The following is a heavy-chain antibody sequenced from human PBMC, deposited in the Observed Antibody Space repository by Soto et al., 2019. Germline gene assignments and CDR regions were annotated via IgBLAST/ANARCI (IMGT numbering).Heavy chain of an antibody. CDR3: ARAVVGATTVTDYYYYGMDV. CDR1: GFTFSSYD. D-gene: IGHD4-4*01. Sequence: AGGSLRLSCAASGFTFSSYDMHWVRQATGKGLEWVSAIGTAGDTYYPGSVKGRFTISRENAKNSLYLQMNSLRAEDTAVYYCARAVVGATTVTDYYYYGMDVWGQGTTVTVSS. V-gene: IGHV3-13*01. CDR2: IGTAGDT. J-gene: IGHJ6*02.